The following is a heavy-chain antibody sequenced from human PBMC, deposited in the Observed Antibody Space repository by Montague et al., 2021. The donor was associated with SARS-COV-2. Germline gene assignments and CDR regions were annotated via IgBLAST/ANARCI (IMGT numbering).Heavy chain of an antibody. Sequence: SETLSLTCAVYGGSFSNYYWTWIRQPPGKGLEWIGEINHSGSTTYNPSLKSRVSISVDTSKNQFSLKLRSVTAADTAVYYCAGGLENYGSGSHHFDPWGQGTLVTVSS. CDR1: GGSFSNYY. D-gene: IGHD3-10*01. CDR2: INHSGST. CDR3: AGGLENYGSGSHHFDP. J-gene: IGHJ5*02. V-gene: IGHV4-34*01.